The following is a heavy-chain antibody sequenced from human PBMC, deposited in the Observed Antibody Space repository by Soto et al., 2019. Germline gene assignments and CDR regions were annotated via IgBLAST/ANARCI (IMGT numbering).Heavy chain of an antibody. J-gene: IGHJ4*02. CDR3: ARHLYSSSWYGDY. V-gene: IGHV3-21*01. CDR2: ISSSSSYI. Sequence: GGSLRLSCAASGFTFSSHSMNWFRQAPGKGLEWVSSISSSSSYIYYADSVKGRFTISRDNAKNSLYLQMNSLRAEDTAVYYCARHLYSSSWYGDYWGQGTLVTVS. CDR1: GFTFSSHS. D-gene: IGHD6-13*01.